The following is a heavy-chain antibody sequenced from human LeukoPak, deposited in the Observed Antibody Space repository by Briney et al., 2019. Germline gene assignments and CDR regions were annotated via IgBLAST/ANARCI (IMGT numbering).Heavy chain of an antibody. Sequence: SKTLSLTCTVSGGSIINRGYYWGWIRQPPGKGPEWIGSILYSGSTYFNPSLKSRLTLSVDTSKNQFSLKVSSVTAADTAVYYCARIQTQWCYYMDVWGKGTTVTVSS. D-gene: IGHD2-8*01. CDR2: ILYSGST. CDR1: GGSIINRGYY. J-gene: IGHJ6*03. V-gene: IGHV4-39*07. CDR3: ARIQTQWCYYMDV.